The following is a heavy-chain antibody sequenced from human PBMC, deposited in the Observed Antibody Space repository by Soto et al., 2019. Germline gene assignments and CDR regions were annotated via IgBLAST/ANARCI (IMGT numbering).Heavy chain of an antibody. V-gene: IGHV1-69*01. J-gene: IGHJ5*02. CDR2: LIPSFGTA. Sequence: QVQLVQSGAAVQKPGSSVNVSCKASRGTFSSYAISWLLQAPGQWLEWMGGLIPSFGTANYALKFQGRVTITADESTSTAYMELSSLRSEDTAVYYCARDRLSSCWYNWFDPWGKGTLVTASS. CDR3: ARDRLSSCWYNWFDP. CDR1: RGTFSSYA. D-gene: IGHD6-19*01.